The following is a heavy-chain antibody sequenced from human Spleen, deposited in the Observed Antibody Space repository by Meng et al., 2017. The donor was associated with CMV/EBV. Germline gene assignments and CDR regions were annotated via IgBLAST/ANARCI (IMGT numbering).Heavy chain of an antibody. V-gene: IGHV3-20*03. D-gene: IGHD1-26*01. CDR1: FDDYG. CDR2: INWNGGST. Sequence: FDDYGRSWVRQVPGKGLEWVSAINWNGGSTSYEDSVKGRLTISRDDAQTSLYLQMNSLKAEDTALYYCAKDRYSGSYYIGGVSGFDFWGQGTLVTVSS. CDR3: AKDRYSGSYYIGGVSGFDF. J-gene: IGHJ4*02.